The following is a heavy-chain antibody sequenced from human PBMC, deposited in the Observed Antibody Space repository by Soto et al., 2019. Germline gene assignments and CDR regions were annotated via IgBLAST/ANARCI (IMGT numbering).Heavy chain of an antibody. CDR2: ISGSGGST. V-gene: IGHV3-23*01. CDR1: GFTFSSYA. D-gene: IGHD3-3*01. Sequence: GGSLRLSCAASGFTFSSYAMGWVRQAPGKGLEWVSAISGSGGSTYYADSVKGRFTISRDNSKNTLYLQMNSLRAEDTAVYYCAKDSDFWSGVLDYWGQGTLVNVSS. J-gene: IGHJ4*02. CDR3: AKDSDFWSGVLDY.